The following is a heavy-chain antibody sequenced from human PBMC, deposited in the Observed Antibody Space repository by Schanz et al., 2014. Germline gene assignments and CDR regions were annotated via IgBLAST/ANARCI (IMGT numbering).Heavy chain of an antibody. CDR1: GFTFSRSG. Sequence: QVQLVESGGGVVQPGRSLRLSCAASGFTFSRSGMHWVRQAPGKGLEWVAIIWFDGSNKYYADSVKGRFTISRDNSKNTLFLQMNSLRAEDTAVYYCARDKGGYYPFDYWGQGTLVTVSS. D-gene: IGHD3-3*01. J-gene: IGHJ4*02. V-gene: IGHV3-33*01. CDR2: IWFDGSNK. CDR3: ARDKGGYYPFDY.